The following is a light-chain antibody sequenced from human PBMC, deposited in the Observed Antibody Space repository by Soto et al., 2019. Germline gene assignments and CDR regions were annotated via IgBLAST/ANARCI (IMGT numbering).Light chain of an antibody. Sequence: IQLTQSPSFLSASVGDRVTITCQASQGISSYLAWYQQKPGKAPKLLIYAASTLQSGVPSRFSGSGSGTQFTLTISTLQPEDFATYYCQQNYRTPVTFGQGTRLEIK. CDR1: QGISSY. V-gene: IGKV1-39*01. CDR2: AAS. CDR3: QQNYRTPVT. J-gene: IGKJ5*01.